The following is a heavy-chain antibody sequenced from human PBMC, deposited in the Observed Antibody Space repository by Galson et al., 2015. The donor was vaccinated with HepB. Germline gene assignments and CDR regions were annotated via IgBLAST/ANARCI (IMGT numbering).Heavy chain of an antibody. CDR3: ARGPKISGWHKTPFDY. CDR2: ISSSSSYI. D-gene: IGHD6-19*01. Sequence: SLRLSCAASGFTFSSYSMNWVRQAPGKGLEWVSSISSSSSYIYYADSVKGRFTISRDNAKNTLYLQMNSLRAEDTAVYYCARGPKISGWHKTPFDYWGQGTLVTVSS. J-gene: IGHJ4*02. CDR1: GFTFSSYS. V-gene: IGHV3-21*04.